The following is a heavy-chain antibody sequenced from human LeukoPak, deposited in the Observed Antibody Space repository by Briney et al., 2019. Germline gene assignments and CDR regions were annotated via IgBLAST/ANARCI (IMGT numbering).Heavy chain of an antibody. Sequence: ASVKVSCKASGYTFTSYGISWVRQAPGQGLEWMGWISAYNGNTNYAQKLQGRVTMTTDTSTSTAYMELRGLRSDDTAVYYCARDRPYYDILTGPLFDYWGQGTLVTVSS. D-gene: IGHD3-9*01. J-gene: IGHJ4*02. V-gene: IGHV1-18*01. CDR2: ISAYNGNT. CDR3: ARDRPYYDILTGPLFDY. CDR1: GYTFTSYG.